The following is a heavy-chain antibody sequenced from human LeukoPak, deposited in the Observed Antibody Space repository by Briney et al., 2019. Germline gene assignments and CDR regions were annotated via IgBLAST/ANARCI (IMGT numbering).Heavy chain of an antibody. J-gene: IGHJ4*02. CDR3: ARDHGDSAMVIAPSFDY. CDR2: ISASGSTI. V-gene: IGHV3-48*01. Sequence: PGGSLRLSCAASGFSFRSYSMNWVRQAPGKGLEWVSYISASGSTIFYADSVKGRFTISRDDAKNSLYLQVNSLRAEDTAVYYCARDHGDSAMVIAPSFDYWGQGTLVTVSS. D-gene: IGHD5-18*01. CDR1: GFSFRSYS.